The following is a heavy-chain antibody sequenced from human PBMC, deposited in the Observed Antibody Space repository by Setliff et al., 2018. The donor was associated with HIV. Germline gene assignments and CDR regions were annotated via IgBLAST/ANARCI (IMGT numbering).Heavy chain of an antibody. CDR1: GTSFSDYY. V-gene: IGHV4-34*01. Sequence: SETLSLTCAVYGTSFSDYYWTWIRQPPGKGLEWIGEVNHSGTTNYNTSLKSRVTISGDTSKKQFSLKLSSVTAADTAVYYCARDRRSIFGVDTKNWFDPWGQGTLVTISS. CDR3: ARDRRSIFGVDTKNWFDP. CDR2: VNHSGTT. D-gene: IGHD3-3*01. J-gene: IGHJ5*02.